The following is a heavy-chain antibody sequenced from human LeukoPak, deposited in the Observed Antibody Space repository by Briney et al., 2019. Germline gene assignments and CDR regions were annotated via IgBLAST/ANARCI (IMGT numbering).Heavy chain of an antibody. CDR2: IYYSGST. J-gene: IGHJ4*02. V-gene: IGHV4-59*12. CDR1: GGSISSYY. CDR3: ATLAVAGMEDY. D-gene: IGHD6-19*01. Sequence: SETLSLTCTVSGGSISSYYWSWIRQPPGKGLEWIGYIYYSGSTNYNPSLKSRVTISVDTSKNQFSLKLSSVTAADTAVYYCATLAVAGMEDYWGQGTLVTVSS.